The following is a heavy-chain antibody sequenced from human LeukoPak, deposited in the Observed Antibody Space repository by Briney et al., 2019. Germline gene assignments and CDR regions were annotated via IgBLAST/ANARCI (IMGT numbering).Heavy chain of an antibody. CDR2: ISGSGGST. J-gene: IGHJ2*01. CDR1: GFTFSNYA. D-gene: IGHD3-22*01. Sequence: GGSLRLSCAASGFTFSNYAMSWVRQAPGKGLEWVSAISGSGGSTYYADSMKGRFTISRDNSKNTLYLQMNSLRAEDTAVYYCAKDRGYSDSSGYYYWYFDLWGRGTLVTVSS. V-gene: IGHV3-23*01. CDR3: AKDRGYSDSSGYYYWYFDL.